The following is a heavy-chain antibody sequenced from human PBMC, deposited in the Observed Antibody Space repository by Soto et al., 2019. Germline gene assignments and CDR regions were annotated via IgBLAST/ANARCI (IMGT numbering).Heavy chain of an antibody. CDR1: GYTFTSYD. CDR3: ARSLPWGSHERWLDP. D-gene: IGHD3-16*01. V-gene: IGHV1-8*01. Sequence: QVQLVQAGAEVKKPGASVKVSCKASGYTFTSYDINWVRQATGQGLEWMGWMNPNSGNTGYAPKFQGRVTMTRNTSRRTAFMELSGLRSEDTAVYYCARSLPWGSHERWLDPWGQGTLVTVSP. CDR2: MNPNSGNT. J-gene: IGHJ5*02.